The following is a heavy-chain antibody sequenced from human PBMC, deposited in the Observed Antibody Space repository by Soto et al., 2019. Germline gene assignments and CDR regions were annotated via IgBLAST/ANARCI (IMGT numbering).Heavy chain of an antibody. J-gene: IGHJ5*02. D-gene: IGHD2-2*02. V-gene: IGHV1-69*13. Sequence: SVKVSCKASGGTFSSYAISWVRQAPGQGLEWMGGIIPIFGTANYAQKFQGRVTITADESTSTAYMELSSLRSEDTAVYYCARTVVPAAIPGYNWFDPWGQGTLVTVSS. CDR1: GGTFSSYA. CDR2: IIPIFGTA. CDR3: ARTVVPAAIPGYNWFDP.